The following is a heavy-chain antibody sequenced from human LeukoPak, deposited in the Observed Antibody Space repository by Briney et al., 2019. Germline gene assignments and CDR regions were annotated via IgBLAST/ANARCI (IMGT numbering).Heavy chain of an antibody. V-gene: IGHV3-21*04. CDR2: ISRASESI. J-gene: IGHJ4*02. D-gene: IGHD2-21*02. CDR3: ARAYCAGGCSGF. Sequence: GGSLRLSCAASGFTFSSYSMNWVRQAPGKGLEWVSIISRASESIFYADSVKGRFTISRDNAKNSLYLQVNSLRAEDTAVYYCARAYCAGGCSGFWGQGTLVTVSS. CDR1: GFTFSSYS.